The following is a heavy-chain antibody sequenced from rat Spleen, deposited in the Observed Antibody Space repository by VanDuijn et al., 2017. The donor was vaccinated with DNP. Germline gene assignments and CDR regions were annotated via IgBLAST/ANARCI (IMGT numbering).Heavy chain of an antibody. J-gene: IGHJ2*01. CDR2: IGYDGSST. Sequence: EVQLVESGGGLVQPGRSLKLSCAASGFTFSDYYMAWVRQAPTKGLEWVAYIGYDGSSTYYGDSVKGRFTISRDNAKSTLYLQMNSLRSEDMATYYCIRWNSGHFDYWGQGVMVTVSS. CDR3: IRWNSGHFDY. V-gene: IGHV5-22*01. CDR1: GFTFSDYY. D-gene: IGHD4-3*01.